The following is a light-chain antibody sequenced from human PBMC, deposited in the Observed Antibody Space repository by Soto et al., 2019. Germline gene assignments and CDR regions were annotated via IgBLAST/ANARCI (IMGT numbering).Light chain of an antibody. J-gene: IGKJ4*01. CDR3: QEDYNLPPA. Sequence: TVMTQSRATLSLSPGDRATLSCRAGQSVNSDYISWYQQEPGQAPRLLIYGASIRATGIPARFSGDGSGTDFTLTFSSLQPEDFAVYYCQEDYNLPPAFGGGTRIEIK. V-gene: IGKV3D-7*01. CDR1: QSVNSDY. CDR2: GAS.